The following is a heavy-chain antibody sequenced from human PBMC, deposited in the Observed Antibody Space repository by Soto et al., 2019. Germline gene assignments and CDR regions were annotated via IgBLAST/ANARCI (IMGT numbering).Heavy chain of an antibody. V-gene: IGHV4-31*03. Sequence: QVQLQESGPGLVKPSQTLSLTCTVSGGSFRGGGYYWSWIRQHPGKGLEWIGYIYYSGSTYYNPSLKSRVTMSVETSKNQFSLKLSSVTAADTAVYYCARAPYSSGWSGDYWGQGTLVTVSS. J-gene: IGHJ4*02. CDR3: ARAPYSSGWSGDY. CDR2: IYYSGST. CDR1: GGSFRGGGYY. D-gene: IGHD6-19*01.